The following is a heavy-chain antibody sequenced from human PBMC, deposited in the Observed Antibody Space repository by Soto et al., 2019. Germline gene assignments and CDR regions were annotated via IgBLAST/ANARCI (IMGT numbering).Heavy chain of an antibody. CDR1: SGSFSGYY. V-gene: IGHV4-34*01. J-gene: IGHJ4*02. CDR2: INHSGSA. D-gene: IGHD3-9*01. CDR3: ATKRNYDILTGYYLHYFDN. Sequence: SETLSLTCAVYSGSFSGYYWSWIRQPPGKGLEWIGEINHSGSANYNPSLESRVTLSVDTSKNQFSLKVSSVTAADTAVYYCATKRNYDILTGYYLHYFDNWGQGTLVTVSS.